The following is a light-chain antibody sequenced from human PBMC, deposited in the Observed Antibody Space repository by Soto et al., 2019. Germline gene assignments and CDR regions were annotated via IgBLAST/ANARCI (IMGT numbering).Light chain of an antibody. Sequence: EIVLTQSPATLSVSPGESATLSCRASQSVGNNFAWYQQKPGQAPRLLIFAASTRATGVPARFSGSGSGTGFTLIFSCLQSEDFGVYYCQQYGAWPLIFGGGAKVEIE. CDR2: AAS. CDR1: QSVGNN. J-gene: IGKJ4*01. CDR3: QQYGAWPLI. V-gene: IGKV3-15*01.